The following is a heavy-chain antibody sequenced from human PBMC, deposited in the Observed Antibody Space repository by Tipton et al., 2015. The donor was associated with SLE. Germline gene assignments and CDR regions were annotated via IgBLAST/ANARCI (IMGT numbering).Heavy chain of an antibody. V-gene: IGHV4-59*12. CDR2: IYYSGST. Sequence: TLSLTCTVSGGYISSYYWSWIRQPPGKGLEWIGYIYYSGSTNYNPSLKSRVTISVDTSKNQFSLKLSSVTAADTAVYYCAKDGALKFLDWFLHLDYWGQGTLVTVSS. CDR1: GGYISSYY. J-gene: IGHJ4*02. D-gene: IGHD3-3*01. CDR3: AKDGALKFLDWFLHLDY.